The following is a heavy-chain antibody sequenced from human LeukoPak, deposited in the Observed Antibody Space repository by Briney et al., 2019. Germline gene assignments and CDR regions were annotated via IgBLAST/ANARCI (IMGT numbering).Heavy chain of an antibody. J-gene: IGHJ4*02. CDR3: ARVLSDYYGSGSYYYFDY. CDR2: INHSGST. CDR1: GGSFSGYY. D-gene: IGHD3-10*01. V-gene: IGHV4-34*01. Sequence: SETLSLTCAVYGGSFSGYYWSWIRQPPGKGLEWLGEINHSGSTNYNPSLKSRVTISVDTSKNQFSLKLSSVTAADTAVYYCARVLSDYYGSGSYYYFDYWGQGTLVTVSS.